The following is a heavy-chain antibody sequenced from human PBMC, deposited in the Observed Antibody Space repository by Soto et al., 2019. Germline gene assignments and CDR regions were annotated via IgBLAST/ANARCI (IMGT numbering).Heavy chain of an antibody. Sequence: ASVKVSCKASGDTFSDYSVTWVRQAPGHGLEWMGWISPHNDNTNLAQNVKGRVILTTDTSSNPAFMELRSLNSDDTAIYYCARVSYGSCGTHGFDIWGQGTMVTVSS. CDR2: ISPHNDNT. CDR1: GDTFSDYS. J-gene: IGHJ3*02. CDR3: ARVSYGSCGTHGFDI. D-gene: IGHD6-19*01. V-gene: IGHV1-18*01.